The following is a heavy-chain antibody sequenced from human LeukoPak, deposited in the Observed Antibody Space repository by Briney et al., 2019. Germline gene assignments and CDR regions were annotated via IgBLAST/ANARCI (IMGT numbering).Heavy chain of an antibody. CDR3: ARDGPRPVRGGFDY. CDR2: ISSSSSYI. CDR1: GFTFSIYE. J-gene: IGHJ4*02. V-gene: IGHV3-21*01. D-gene: IGHD3-10*01. Sequence: PGGSLRLSCVVSGFTFSIYEMNWVRQAPGKGLEWVSSISSSSSYIYYADSVKGRFTISRDNAKNSLYLQMNSLRAEDTAVYYCARDGPRPVRGGFDYWGQGTLVTVSS.